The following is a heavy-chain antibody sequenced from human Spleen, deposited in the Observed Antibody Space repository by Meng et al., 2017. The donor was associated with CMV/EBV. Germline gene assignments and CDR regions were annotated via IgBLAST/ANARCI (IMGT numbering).Heavy chain of an antibody. CDR3: ARQNRNDNYNTPYNYFDP. V-gene: IGHV4-39*01. J-gene: IGHJ5*02. CDR1: SVSSTTYY. CDR2: IYYSGST. D-gene: IGHD1-14*01. Sequence: SVSSTTYYWGWIRPPPGEGLEWIGSIYYSGSTYYNPSLRSRVTISVDTSKNQFSLRLTSVTAADTAVYYCARQNRNDNYNTPYNYFDPWGQGTLVTVSS.